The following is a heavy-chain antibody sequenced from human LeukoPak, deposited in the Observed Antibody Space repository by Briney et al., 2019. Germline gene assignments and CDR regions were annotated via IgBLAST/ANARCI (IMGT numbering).Heavy chain of an antibody. Sequence: SETLSLTCTVSGGSISSYYWSWIRQPPGKGLEWIGYIYYSGSTNYNPSLKSRVTISVDTSKNQFSLKLSSVTAADTAVYYCARLSAADYWGQGTLVTVSS. CDR1: GGSISSYY. CDR3: ARLSAADY. J-gene: IGHJ4*02. D-gene: IGHD2-2*01. V-gene: IGHV4-59*12. CDR2: IYYSGST.